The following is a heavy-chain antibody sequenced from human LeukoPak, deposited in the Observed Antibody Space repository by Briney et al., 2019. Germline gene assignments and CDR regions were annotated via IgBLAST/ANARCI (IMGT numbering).Heavy chain of an antibody. CDR3: ARRGSSGWYADFDY. Sequence: SETLSLTCSVSGGSISNSRYYWGWLRQPPGKGLEWIGSIFYSGATNYNPSLKSRVTISLDTSKNHFSLKLTSVTAADTAVYYCARRGSSGWYADFDYWGHGTLVTVSS. CDR1: GGSISNSRYY. CDR2: IFYSGAT. D-gene: IGHD6-19*01. J-gene: IGHJ4*01. V-gene: IGHV4-39*02.